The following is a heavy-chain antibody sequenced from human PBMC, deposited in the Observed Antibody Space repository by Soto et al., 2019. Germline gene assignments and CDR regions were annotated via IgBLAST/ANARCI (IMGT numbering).Heavy chain of an antibody. V-gene: IGHV3-73*01. Sequence: GSLRLSCAASWFTFSTNSIKWVLQTPLKGLELVGLIRSKANSYATAYAASVKGRFTISRDDTKNTAYLQMNSLKTEDTAVYYCTSSHMSGRFYFDYWGQGTLVTVSS. CDR1: WFTFSTNS. J-gene: IGHJ4*02. D-gene: IGHD1-26*01. CDR3: TSSHMSGRFYFDY. CDR2: IRSKANSYAT.